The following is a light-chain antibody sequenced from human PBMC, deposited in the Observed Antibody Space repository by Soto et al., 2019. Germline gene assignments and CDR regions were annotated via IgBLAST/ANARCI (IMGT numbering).Light chain of an antibody. CDR2: TAS. V-gene: IGKV1-12*01. CDR1: QGISSF. Sequence: DIQMTQSPSSVSASVGDRVTITCRASQGISSFLAWYQQKPGKAPNLLIHTASSLQCGVPSRFSGSGSGTDFTLTISSLQPEDFATYYCQQANRFPLTFGGGTKVEIK. CDR3: QQANRFPLT. J-gene: IGKJ4*01.